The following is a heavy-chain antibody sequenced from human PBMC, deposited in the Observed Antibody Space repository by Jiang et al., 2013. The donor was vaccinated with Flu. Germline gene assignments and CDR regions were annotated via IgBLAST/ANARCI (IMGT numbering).Heavy chain of an antibody. CDR3: ARGGITIFGVVPYYFDY. CDR1: GGSISSYY. Sequence: LLKPSETLSLTCTVSGGSISSYYWSWIRQPPGKGLEWIGYIYYSGSTNXNPSLKSRVTISVDTSKNQFSLKLSSVTAADTAVYYCARGGITIFGVVPYYFDYWGQGTLVTVSS. J-gene: IGHJ4*02. CDR2: IYYSGST. V-gene: IGHV4-59*01. D-gene: IGHD3-3*01.